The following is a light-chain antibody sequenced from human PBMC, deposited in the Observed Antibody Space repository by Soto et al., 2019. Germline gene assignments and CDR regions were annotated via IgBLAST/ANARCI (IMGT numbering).Light chain of an antibody. CDR3: LQDYGDSWT. Sequence: TQMSQSPVSLSASVGEKIIITCRASRDVGSDVSWYQQKPGQAPKLVIYAASNLYTGVPSRFSGRRSGTEFTLTISSLQPEDFASYYCLQDYGDSWTFGQGTKVDI. CDR2: AAS. V-gene: IGKV1-6*01. J-gene: IGKJ1*01. CDR1: RDVGSD.